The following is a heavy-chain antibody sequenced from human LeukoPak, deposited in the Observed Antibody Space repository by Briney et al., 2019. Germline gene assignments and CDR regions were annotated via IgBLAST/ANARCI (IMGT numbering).Heavy chain of an antibody. Sequence: GGSLRLSCAVSGFTFSSYSMNWVRQAPGKGLEWVSSITSSSSYIYYADSVKGRYTISRDNAKNSLYLQMNSLRAEDTAVYYCARDLTVTSTCWFDRWGQGTLVTVSS. CDR1: GFTFSSYS. CDR2: ITSSSSYI. D-gene: IGHD4-11*01. V-gene: IGHV3-21*01. CDR3: ARDLTVTSTCWFDR. J-gene: IGHJ5*02.